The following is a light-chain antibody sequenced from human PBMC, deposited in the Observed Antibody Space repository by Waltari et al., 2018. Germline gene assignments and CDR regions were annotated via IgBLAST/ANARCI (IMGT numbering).Light chain of an antibody. V-gene: IGKV1-5*03. CDR2: EAS. Sequence: DIQMTQSPSTLSASVGDTVSITCRASQSIRSWLAWYQRKPGKAPKLLIYEASTLERGVPSRFSGSGSGTEFTLVISSLQPEDVAVYYCQQYYVFPRTFGPGTKVTIK. J-gene: IGKJ1*01. CDR1: QSIRSW. CDR3: QQYYVFPRT.